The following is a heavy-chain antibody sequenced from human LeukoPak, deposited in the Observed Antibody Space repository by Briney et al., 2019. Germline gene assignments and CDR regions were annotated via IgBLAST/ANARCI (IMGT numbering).Heavy chain of an antibody. CDR3: ARGGIFGVVKKIKNYFDY. J-gene: IGHJ4*02. Sequence: PSETLSLTCAVYGASFSGYYWSWIRQPPGKGLEWIGEINHSGSTNYNPSLKSRVTISVDTSKNQFSLKLSSVTAADTAVYYCARGGIFGVVKKIKNYFDYWGQGTLVTVSS. V-gene: IGHV4-34*01. CDR1: GASFSGYY. D-gene: IGHD3-3*01. CDR2: INHSGST.